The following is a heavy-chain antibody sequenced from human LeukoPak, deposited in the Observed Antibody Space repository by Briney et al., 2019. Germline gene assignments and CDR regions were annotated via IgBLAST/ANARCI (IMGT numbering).Heavy chain of an antibody. D-gene: IGHD1-26*01. CDR3: ARDPYSGSYGNYYYYFMDV. Sequence: GGSLRLSCAASGFTFSSYGMHWVRQAPGKGLEWVAFIRYDGSNKYYADSVKGRFTISRDNAKNSLYLQMNSLRAEDTAVYYCARDPYSGSYGNYYYYFMDVWGKGTTVTISS. J-gene: IGHJ6*03. V-gene: IGHV3-30*02. CDR2: IRYDGSNK. CDR1: GFTFSSYG.